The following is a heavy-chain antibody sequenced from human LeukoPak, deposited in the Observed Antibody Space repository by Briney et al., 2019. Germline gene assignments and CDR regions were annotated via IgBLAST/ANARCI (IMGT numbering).Heavy chain of an antibody. Sequence: PSETLSLTCAVYGGSFSGYYWSWIRQPPGKGLEWIGEINHSGNTNYNPSLKGRVTISVDTSKNQFSPKLSSVTAADTAVYYCARGNWFDPWGQGTLVTVSS. CDR1: GGSFSGYY. CDR3: ARGNWFDP. CDR2: INHSGNT. J-gene: IGHJ5*02. V-gene: IGHV4-34*01.